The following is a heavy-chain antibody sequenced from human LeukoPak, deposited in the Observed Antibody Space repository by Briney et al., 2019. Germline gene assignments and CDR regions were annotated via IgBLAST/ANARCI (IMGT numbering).Heavy chain of an antibody. CDR2: MHPGNGNT. J-gene: IGHJ4*02. CDR1: GYRFISNY. Sequence: ASVKVSSKASGYRFISNYIQWVRQAPGLGPERMGRMHPGNGNTRYAEKFQGRVTMTRDTSINTAYMDLSSLRSDDTAVYYCAREGSYCVGGDCYSFDFWGQGTLITVSS. D-gene: IGHD2-21*02. CDR3: AREGSYCVGGDCYSFDF. V-gene: IGHV1-2*06.